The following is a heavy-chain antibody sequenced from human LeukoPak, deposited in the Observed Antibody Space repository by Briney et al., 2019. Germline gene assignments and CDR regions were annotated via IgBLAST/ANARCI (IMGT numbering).Heavy chain of an antibody. D-gene: IGHD3-22*01. CDR2: MNPHSGNT. V-gene: IGHV1-8*01. Sequence: ASVKVSCKASGYTFTSYDINWVRQATGQGLEWMGWMNPHSGNTGYAQKFQGRVTMARNTSISTAYMELSSLRSEDTAVYYCARDLTHRRNYDNSGYQIVPAFWGQGTLVTVSS. J-gene: IGHJ4*02. CDR1: GYTFTSYD. CDR3: ARDLTHRRNYDNSGYQIVPAF.